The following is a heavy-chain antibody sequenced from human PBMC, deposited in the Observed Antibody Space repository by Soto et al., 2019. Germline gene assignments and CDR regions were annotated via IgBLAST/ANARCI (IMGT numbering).Heavy chain of an antibody. CDR1: GFTFRTYG. D-gene: IGHD2-8*01. J-gene: IGHJ2*01. CDR3: ARKGCVNGVCLDL. Sequence: QVQLVESGGGVVQPGWSLRLSCETSGFTFRTYGMHWVRQTPGKGLEWVTGTDDDGSNKYSADLVKGRFTISRDDSKSTLYRDIYNLIGEDAAVYQWARKGCVNGVCLDLWGRGTLVTVSS. V-gene: IGHV3-33*01. CDR2: TDDDGSNK.